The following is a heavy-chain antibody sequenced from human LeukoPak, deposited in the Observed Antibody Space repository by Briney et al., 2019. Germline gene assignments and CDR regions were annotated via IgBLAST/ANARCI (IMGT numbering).Heavy chain of an antibody. CDR2: IRQDGGEG. D-gene: IGHD2-2*01. Sequence: GGSLRLSCAASGFVFSDYWMTWVRQAPGKGREWVANIRQDGGEGYYVDAVKGRFTVSRDNAKNLLYLQLNSLRVEDTAVYHCASRYCSISACRASSHHCFDIWVKGATVTVSS. CDR3: ASRYCSISACRASSHHCFDI. J-gene: IGHJ6*04. V-gene: IGHV3-7*01. CDR1: GFVFSDYW.